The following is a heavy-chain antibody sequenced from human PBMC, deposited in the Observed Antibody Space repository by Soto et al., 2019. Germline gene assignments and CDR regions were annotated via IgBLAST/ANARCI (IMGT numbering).Heavy chain of an antibody. CDR1: GYTFTSND. D-gene: IGHD5-12*01. Sequence: QVQLVQSGAEVKKPGASVKVSCKASGYTFTSNDINWVRQATGQGLEWMGWMNPNSGNTGYAQKFQGRVTMTRNTPTSTAYMELSSLRSEDTAVYFCARADIVATEPLGYWGQGTLVTVSS. CDR2: MNPNSGNT. V-gene: IGHV1-8*01. CDR3: ARADIVATEPLGY. J-gene: IGHJ4*02.